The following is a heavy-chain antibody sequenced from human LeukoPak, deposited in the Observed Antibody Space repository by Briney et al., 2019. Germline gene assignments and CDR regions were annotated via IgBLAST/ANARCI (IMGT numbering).Heavy chain of an antibody. J-gene: IGHJ4*02. CDR3: ARGGCSYSLDY. Sequence: PSETLSLTCSVSSGSISSYYWSWIRQPPGKGLEWIGYFYYSGSTKYNPALKSRVTISVDTTENQSSLKLTSVTAADTAVYYCARGGCSYSLDYWGQGTLVTVSS. D-gene: IGHD5-18*01. V-gene: IGHV4-59*01. CDR1: SGSISSYY. CDR2: FYYSGST.